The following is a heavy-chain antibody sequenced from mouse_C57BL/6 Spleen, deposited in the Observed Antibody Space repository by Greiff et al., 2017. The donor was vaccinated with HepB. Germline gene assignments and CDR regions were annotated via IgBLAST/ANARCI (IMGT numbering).Heavy chain of an antibody. CDR1: GYTFTSYW. Sequence: QVQLKQSGAELVKPGASVKMSCKASGYTFTSYWITWVKQRPGQGLEWIGDIYPGSGSTNYNEKFKSKATLTVDTSSSTAYMQLSSLTSEDSAVYYCARRSYYGSSSHWYFDVWGTGTTVTVSS. CDR2: IYPGSGST. J-gene: IGHJ1*03. D-gene: IGHD1-1*01. V-gene: IGHV1-55*01. CDR3: ARRSYYGSSSHWYFDV.